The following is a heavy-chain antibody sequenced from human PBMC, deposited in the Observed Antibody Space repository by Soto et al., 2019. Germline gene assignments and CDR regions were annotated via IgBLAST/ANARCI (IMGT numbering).Heavy chain of an antibody. CDR1: GFTFSSYW. CDR2: IKQDGSEK. J-gene: IGHJ6*02. V-gene: IGHV3-7*01. Sequence: GGSLRLSCAASGFTFSSYWMSWVRQAPGKGLEWVANIKQDGSEKYYVDSVKGRFTISRDNAKNSLYLQMNSLRAEDTAVYYCARAVPGFFYYYGMDVWGQGTTVTVSS. D-gene: IGHD3-3*01. CDR3: ARAVPGFFYYYGMDV.